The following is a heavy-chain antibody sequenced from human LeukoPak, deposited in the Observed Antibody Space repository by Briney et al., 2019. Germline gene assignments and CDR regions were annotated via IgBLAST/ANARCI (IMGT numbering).Heavy chain of an antibody. CDR2: ISVTGSSP. J-gene: IGHJ4*02. Sequence: GGSLRLSCAASGFTFIKHAMSWVRQAPGKGLEWVSGISVTGSSPYYADSVKGRFTIARDNSKNTLYPQMDSLRVEDTAVYYCLKEGDGYNLENYWGQGALVIVSS. CDR3: LKEGDGYNLENY. CDR1: GFTFIKHA. V-gene: IGHV3-23*01. D-gene: IGHD5-24*01.